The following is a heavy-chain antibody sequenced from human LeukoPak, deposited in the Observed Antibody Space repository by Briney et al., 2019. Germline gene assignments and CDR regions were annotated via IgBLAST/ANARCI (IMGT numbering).Heavy chain of an antibody. CDR1: GGSFSGYY. CDR2: INHSGST. D-gene: IGHD5-12*01. Sequence: SETLSLTCAVYGGSFSGYYWSWIRQPPGNGLEWIGEINHSGSTNYNPSLKSRVTISVDTSKNQFSLKLSSVTAADTAVYYCAREGWLRTFDYWGQGTLVTVSS. CDR3: AREGWLRTFDY. J-gene: IGHJ4*02. V-gene: IGHV4-34*01.